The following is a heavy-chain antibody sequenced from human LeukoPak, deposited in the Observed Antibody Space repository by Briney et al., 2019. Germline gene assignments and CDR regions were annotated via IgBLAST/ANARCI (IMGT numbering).Heavy chain of an antibody. CDR1: GYSFTSYW. CDR3: ARGESAYYDILTGPEGYDY. J-gene: IGHJ4*02. CDR2: IYPGDSDT. Sequence: GESLKISCKGSGYSFTSYWIGWVRQMPGKGLEWMGIIYPGDSDTRYSPSFQGQVNISADKSISTAYLQWSSLKASDTAMYYCARGESAYYDILTGPEGYDYWGQGTLVTVSS. D-gene: IGHD3-9*01. V-gene: IGHV5-51*01.